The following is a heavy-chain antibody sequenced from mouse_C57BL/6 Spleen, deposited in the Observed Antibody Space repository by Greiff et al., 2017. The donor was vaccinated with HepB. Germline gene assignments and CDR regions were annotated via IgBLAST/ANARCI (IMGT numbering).Heavy chain of an antibody. CDR3: ARAGAEAMDY. CDR1: GYTFTSYW. CDR2: IHPNSGST. Sequence: QVQLKQPGAELVKPGASVKLSCKASGYTFTSYWMHWVKQRPGQGLEWIGMIHPNSGSTNYNEKFKSKATLTVDKSSSTAYMQLSSLTSEDSAVYYCARAGAEAMDYWGQGTSVTVSS. J-gene: IGHJ4*01. V-gene: IGHV1-64*01. D-gene: IGHD4-1*01.